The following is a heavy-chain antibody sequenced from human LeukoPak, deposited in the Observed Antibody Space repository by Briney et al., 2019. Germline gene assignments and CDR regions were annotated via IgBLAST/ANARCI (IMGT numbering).Heavy chain of an antibody. CDR3: AKTLAAAGAFDI. D-gene: IGHD6-13*01. CDR1: GGSVSSGSYY. J-gene: IGHJ3*02. V-gene: IGHV4-61*01. CDR2: IYYSGST. Sequence: SETLSLTCTVSGGSVSSGSYYWSWIRQPPGKGLEWIGYIYYSGSTNYNPSLKSRVTISVDTSKNQFSQKLSSVTAADTAVYYCAKTLAAAGAFDIWGQGTMVTVSS.